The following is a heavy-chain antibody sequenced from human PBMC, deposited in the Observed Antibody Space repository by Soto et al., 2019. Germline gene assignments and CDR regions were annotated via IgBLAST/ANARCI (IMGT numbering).Heavy chain of an antibody. Sequence: PSETLSLTCAVYGGSFSGYYWTWIRKPPGTGLEWIGEINHSGSTNYNPSLKSRVTMSVDTSKNHFSLKLTSVTAADTAIYFCAREGELGRWLRPLAFWGQGTLVTVSS. V-gene: IGHV4-34*01. J-gene: IGHJ4*02. CDR3: AREGELGRWLRPLAF. CDR1: GGSFSGYY. CDR2: INHSGST. D-gene: IGHD5-12*01.